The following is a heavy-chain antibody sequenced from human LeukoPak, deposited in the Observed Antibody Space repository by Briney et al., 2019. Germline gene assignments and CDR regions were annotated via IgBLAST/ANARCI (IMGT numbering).Heavy chain of an antibody. CDR3: ARRSKNGYFLDS. CDR2: TFSSGAT. CDR1: GTSMSGYY. V-gene: IGHV4-4*09. D-gene: IGHD5-24*01. Sequence: SETLSLTCIVSGTSMSGYYWTWIRQPPGKGLEWIGHTFSSGATTYNPSLKSRVTISVDTSRSQFSLNLSSVTAADTAVYSCARRSKNGYFLDSWGQGILVTVSS. J-gene: IGHJ4*02.